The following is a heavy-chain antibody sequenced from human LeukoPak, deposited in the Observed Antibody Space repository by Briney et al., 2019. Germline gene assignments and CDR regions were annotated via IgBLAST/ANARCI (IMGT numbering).Heavy chain of an antibody. V-gene: IGHV4-34*01. CDR3: ARVLYSSGWYRFFDY. D-gene: IGHD6-19*01. J-gene: IGHJ4*02. CDR1: GFTFSSYG. Sequence: GSLRLSCAASGFTFSSYGMDWVRQPPGKGLEWIGEINHSGSTNYNPSLKSRVTISVDTSKNQFSLKLSSVTAADTAVYYCARVLYSSGWYRFFDYWGQGTLVTVSS. CDR2: INHSGST.